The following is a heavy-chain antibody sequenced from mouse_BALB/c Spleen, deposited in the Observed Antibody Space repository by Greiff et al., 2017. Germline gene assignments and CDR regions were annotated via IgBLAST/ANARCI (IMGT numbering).Heavy chain of an antibody. Sequence: VQLKESGPELVKPGASVKMSCKASGYTFTSYVMHWVKQKPGQGLEWIGYINPYNDGTKYNEKFKGKATLTSDKSSSTAYMELSSLTSEDSAAYYSATYYYGSSGPYAMDYWGQGTTLTVSS. CDR2: INPYNDGT. CDR3: ATYYYGSSGPYAMDY. V-gene: IGHV1-14*01. D-gene: IGHD1-1*01. CDR1: GYTFTSYV. J-gene: IGHJ2*01.